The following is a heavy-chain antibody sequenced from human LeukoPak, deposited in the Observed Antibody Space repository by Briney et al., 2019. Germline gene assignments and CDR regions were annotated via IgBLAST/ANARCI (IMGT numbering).Heavy chain of an antibody. Sequence: PSETLSLTCTVSGGSISSGGFYWSWIRQPPGKGLEWIGYIYHSRTTYYNPSLKSRVTISVDRSKNQFTLKLSSVTAADTAVYYCAAYARWLFDPWGQGTLVTVSS. CDR3: AAYARWLFDP. V-gene: IGHV4-30-2*01. CDR1: GGSISSGGFY. D-gene: IGHD5-12*01. CDR2: IYHSRTT. J-gene: IGHJ5*02.